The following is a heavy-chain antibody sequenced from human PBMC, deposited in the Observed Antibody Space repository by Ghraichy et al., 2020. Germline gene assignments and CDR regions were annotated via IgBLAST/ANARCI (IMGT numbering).Heavy chain of an antibody. CDR1: GFTFSNAW. CDR3: TTDALYEQWLVPGVVDVY. D-gene: IGHD6-19*01. CDR2: IKSKTDGGTT. V-gene: IGHV3-15*01. Sequence: GGSLRLSCAASGFTFSNAWMSWVRQAPGKGLEWVGRIKSKTDGGTTDYAAPVKGRFTISRDDSKNTLYLQMNSLKTEDTAVYYCTTDALYEQWLVPGVVDVYWGQGTLVTVSS. J-gene: IGHJ4*02.